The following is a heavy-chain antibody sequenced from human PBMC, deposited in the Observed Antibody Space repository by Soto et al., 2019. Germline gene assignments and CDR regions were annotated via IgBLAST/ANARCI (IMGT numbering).Heavy chain of an antibody. Sequence: QVQLVQSGAEMKRPGSSLKVSCETSGGIFTNYTCHWVRQAPGQGLEWMGWIIPVLDIANYAHKLQGRITITADKSTSTAYLELTSLKFEDTAIYFCAKAPTASSPFDYWGQGTLVTVSS. CDR1: GGIFTNYT. D-gene: IGHD1-26*01. CDR3: AKAPTASSPFDY. J-gene: IGHJ4*02. V-gene: IGHV1-69*02. CDR2: IIPVLDIA.